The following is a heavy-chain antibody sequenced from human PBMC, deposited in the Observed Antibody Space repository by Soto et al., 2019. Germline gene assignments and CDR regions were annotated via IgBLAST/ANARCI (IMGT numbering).Heavy chain of an antibody. D-gene: IGHD3-16*01. Sequence: ESGGAVVQPGRSLRLSCAASGFTFESYAMHWVRQAPGKGLEWVALIWYDGTKKYYVDSVEGRFIVSRDNSENTLYLQMNSLRPEDTAVYYCAKWGEVSHNPGGNYYYGMDVWGQGTTVTVSS. CDR2: IWYDGTKK. CDR1: GFTFESYA. J-gene: IGHJ6*02. V-gene: IGHV3-33*06. CDR3: AKWGEVSHNPGGNYYYGMDV.